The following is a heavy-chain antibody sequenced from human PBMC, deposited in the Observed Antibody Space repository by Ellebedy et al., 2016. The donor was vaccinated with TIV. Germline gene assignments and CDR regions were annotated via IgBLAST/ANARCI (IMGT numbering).Heavy chain of an antibody. Sequence: SETLSLTXTVSGGSISSTDYFWSWIRQSPGKGLEWIGYIDYSGSTNSNPSLKSRVTISVDTSKNLFSLKMRSMTGADTALYYCARDGGHPAKVAFDYWGPGTLVTVSS. CDR3: ARDGGHPAKVAFDY. CDR1: GGSISSTDYF. J-gene: IGHJ4*02. V-gene: IGHV4-61*08. D-gene: IGHD2-2*01. CDR2: IDYSGST.